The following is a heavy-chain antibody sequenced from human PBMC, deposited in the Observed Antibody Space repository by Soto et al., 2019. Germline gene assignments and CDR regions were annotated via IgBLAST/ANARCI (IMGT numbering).Heavy chain of an antibody. CDR1: GFTFGDYA. J-gene: IGHJ6*03. D-gene: IGHD3-3*01. Sequence: GGSLRLSCATSGFTFGDYAMSWFRQAPGMGLEWVGFIRSKAYGGTTKYAASVKDRFTISRDDSKSIAYVQMNSLKIEDTAVYYCTREGVAYLTHYMDVWGKGTAVTVSS. CDR2: IRSKAYGGTT. V-gene: IGHV3-49*03. CDR3: TREGVAYLTHYMDV.